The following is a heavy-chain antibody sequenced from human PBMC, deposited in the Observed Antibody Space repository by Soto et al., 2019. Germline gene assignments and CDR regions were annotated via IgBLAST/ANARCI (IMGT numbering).Heavy chain of an antibody. CDR1: GFTFSSDW. CDR3: ARGPRGLYGNDY. Sequence: EVQLVESGGGLVQPGGSLRLSCAASGFTFSSDWMHWVRQAAGKGLVWVSRINMDGSSTNYADSVKGRFTISRDNAKNTLYLQMNSLRADDTAVYDCARGPRGLYGNDYWGQGALVTVSS. J-gene: IGHJ4*02. CDR2: INMDGSST. V-gene: IGHV3-74*01. D-gene: IGHD2-8*01.